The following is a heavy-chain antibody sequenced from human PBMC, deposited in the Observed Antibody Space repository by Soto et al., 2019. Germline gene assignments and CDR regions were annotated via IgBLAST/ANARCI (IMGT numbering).Heavy chain of an antibody. V-gene: IGHV3-30*18. CDR2: ISYDGSNK. CDR1: GFTFSSYG. D-gene: IGHD3-22*01. CDR3: VKVGIYDSSGYYINYYFDY. J-gene: IGHJ4*02. Sequence: QVQLVESGGGVVQPGRSLRLSCAASGFTFSSYGMHWVRHAPGKGLEWVAVISYDGSNKYYADSVKGRFTISRDNSKNTLYQQMNSLRAEDTAVYYCVKVGIYDSSGYYINYYFDYWGQGTLVTVSS.